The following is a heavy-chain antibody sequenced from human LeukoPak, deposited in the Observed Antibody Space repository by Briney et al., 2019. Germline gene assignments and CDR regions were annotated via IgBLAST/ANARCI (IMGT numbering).Heavy chain of an antibody. CDR2: IIPILGIA. V-gene: IGHV1-69*04. Sequence: ASVKVSCKASGGTFSSYAMSWVRQAPGQGLEWMGRIIPILGIANYAQKFQGRVTITADKSTSTAYMELRSLRSDDTAVYYCARDPGKLSGYESDFDYWGQGTLVTVSS. D-gene: IGHD5-12*01. CDR1: GGTFSSYA. CDR3: ARDPGKLSGYESDFDY. J-gene: IGHJ4*02.